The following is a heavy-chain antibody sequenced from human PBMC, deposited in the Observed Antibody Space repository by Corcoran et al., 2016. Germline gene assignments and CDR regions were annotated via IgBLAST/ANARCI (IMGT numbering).Heavy chain of an antibody. V-gene: IGHV1-46*01. CDR1: GYTFTSYY. Sequence: QVQLVQSGAEVKKPGASVKVSCKASGYTFTSYYMHWVRQAPGQGLEWMGIINPRGGSTSYAQKFQGRVTMTRATATSTVYMELSSLRSEDTAVYDCARSNARGDYYYGLDVWGQGTTVTVSS. CDR2: INPRGGST. CDR3: ARSNARGDYYYGLDV. J-gene: IGHJ6*02. D-gene: IGHD4-4*01.